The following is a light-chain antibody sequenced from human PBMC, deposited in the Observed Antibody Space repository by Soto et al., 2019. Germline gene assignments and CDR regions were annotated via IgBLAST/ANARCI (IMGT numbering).Light chain of an antibody. V-gene: IGKV1-39*01. CDR2: AAS. J-gene: IGKJ5*01. CDR1: QSISTY. CDR3: HQLDSFPIT. Sequence: DIQMTQSPSSLSASVGDRVTITCRAGQSISTYLNWYQQKSGKPPKLLISAASSLQSGVPSRFSGSGSGTDFTLTISSLQPEDFATYYCHQLDSFPITFGQGTRLEIK.